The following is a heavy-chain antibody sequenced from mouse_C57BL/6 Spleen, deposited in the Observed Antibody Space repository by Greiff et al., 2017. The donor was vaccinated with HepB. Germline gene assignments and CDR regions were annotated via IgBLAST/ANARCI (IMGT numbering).Heavy chain of an antibody. D-gene: IGHD4-1*01. J-gene: IGHJ2*01. CDR2: ISDGGSYT. CDR3: ARDHNWGFDY. V-gene: IGHV5-4*01. Sequence: EVKLQESGGGLVKPGGSLKLSCAASGFTFSSYAMSRVRQTPEKRLEWVATISDGGSYTYYPDNVKGRFTISRDNAKNNLYLQMSHLKSEDTAMYYCARDHNWGFDYWGQGTTLTVSS. CDR1: GFTFSSYA.